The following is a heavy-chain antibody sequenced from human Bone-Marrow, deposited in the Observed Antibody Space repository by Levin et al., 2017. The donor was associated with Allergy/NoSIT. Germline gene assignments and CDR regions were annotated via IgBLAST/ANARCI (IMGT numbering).Heavy chain of an antibody. CDR1: GGSISSGGDY. V-gene: IGHV4-31*03. CDR3: ARDVYYYDTRGYSRYLDL. D-gene: IGHD5/OR15-5a*01. J-gene: IGHJ2*01. CDR2: IYYSGTT. Sequence: SSETLSLTCTVSGGSISSGGDYWSWIRHHPGTGLEWIGYIYYSGTTQYNPSLKSRVTLSVDLSRNEITLKLSSVTAADTATYYCARDVYYYDTRGYSRYLDLWGRGTPVTVSS.